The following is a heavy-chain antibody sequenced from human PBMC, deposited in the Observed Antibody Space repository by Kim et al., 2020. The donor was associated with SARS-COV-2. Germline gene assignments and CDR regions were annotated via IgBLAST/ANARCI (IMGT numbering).Heavy chain of an antibody. Sequence: SETLSLTCTVSGGSISSSSYYWGWIRQPPGKGLEWIGSIYYSGSTYYNPSLKSRVTISVDTSKNQFSLKLSSVTAADTAVYYCARLRRGIAVAGTIYWGQGTLVTVSS. V-gene: IGHV4-39*01. J-gene: IGHJ4*02. CDR3: ARLRRGIAVAGTIY. CDR1: GGSISSSSYY. D-gene: IGHD6-19*01. CDR2: IYYSGST.